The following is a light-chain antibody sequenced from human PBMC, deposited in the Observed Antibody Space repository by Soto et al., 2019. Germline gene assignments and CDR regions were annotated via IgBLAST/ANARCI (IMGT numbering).Light chain of an antibody. Sequence: AIRMTPSPSSLSASVGDRVTITCRASQGIRNDLGWYQQKPGKAPKLLIYAASSLQSGVPSRFSGSGSGTDFTLTISSLQPEDFATYYCPQDYNYPWTFGQGTKVDI. V-gene: IGKV1-6*01. CDR2: AAS. CDR1: QGIRND. J-gene: IGKJ1*01. CDR3: PQDYNYPWT.